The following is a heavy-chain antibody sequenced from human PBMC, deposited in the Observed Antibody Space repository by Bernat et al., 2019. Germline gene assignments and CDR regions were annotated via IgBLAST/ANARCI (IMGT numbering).Heavy chain of an antibody. Sequence: EVQLVESGGGLVQPGGSLRLSCAASGFTFSSYSMNWVRQAPGKGLEWVSYISSSSSTIYYADSVKGRFTISRDNAKNSLYLQMNSLKAEDTAVYYCARARIMNTGTKTGALWLADYYYGMDVWGQGTTVTVSS. CDR1: GFTFSSYS. CDR2: ISSSSSTI. J-gene: IGHJ6*02. CDR3: ARARIMNTGTKTGALWLADYYYGMDV. D-gene: IGHD4-17*01. V-gene: IGHV3-48*01.